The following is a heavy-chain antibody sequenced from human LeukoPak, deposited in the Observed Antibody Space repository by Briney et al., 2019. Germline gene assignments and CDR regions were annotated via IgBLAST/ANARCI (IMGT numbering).Heavy chain of an antibody. Sequence: GASVKVSCKASGGTFISNGITGVRQAPGQGLEWMGRIIPIFGITDYAQKFQGRVTITADKSTSTAYMEFSSLRSEDTAVYYCASGRMTTETTYCFDPWGQGTLITVSS. J-gene: IGHJ5*02. CDR1: GGTFISNG. CDR2: IIPIFGIT. CDR3: ASGRMTTETTYCFDP. D-gene: IGHD4-11*01. V-gene: IGHV1-69*04.